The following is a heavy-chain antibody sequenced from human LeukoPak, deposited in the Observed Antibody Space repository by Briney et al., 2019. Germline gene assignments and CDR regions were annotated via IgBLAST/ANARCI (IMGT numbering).Heavy chain of an antibody. CDR1: GFTFSTYN. CDR2: MSSSSRDI. CDR3: AREGQGSGRHYNGEAFDI. V-gene: IGHV3-21*01. Sequence: GGSLRLSCAASGFTFSTYNMNWVRQAPGKGLEWVSSMSSSSRDIYYADSVKGRFTISRDNAKNSLYLQMKSLRGEDTAVYYCAREGQGSGRHYNGEAFDIWGQGTRVTVSS. J-gene: IGHJ3*02. D-gene: IGHD3-10*01.